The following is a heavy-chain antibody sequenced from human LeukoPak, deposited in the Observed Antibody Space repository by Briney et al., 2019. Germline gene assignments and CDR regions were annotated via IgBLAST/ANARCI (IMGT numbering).Heavy chain of an antibody. Sequence: LTLSCVASGFTFSSYAMSWVRQAPGKGLEWVAAINASGGRTYFADSVKGRFTIHRDNSKNTLYLQMNSLRSEHRAVYFCAKGAYSGSYLGPFDYWGEGTRVSVS. CDR1: GFTFSSYA. J-gene: IGHJ4*02. D-gene: IGHD1-26*01. V-gene: IGHV3-23*01. CDR2: INASGGRT. CDR3: AKGAYSGSYLGPFDY.